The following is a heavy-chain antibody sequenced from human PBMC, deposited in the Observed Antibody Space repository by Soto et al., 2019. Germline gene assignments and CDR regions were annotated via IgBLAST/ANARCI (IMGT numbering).Heavy chain of an antibody. V-gene: IGHV3-72*01. CDR2: IRNKPNGYTT. Sequence: GGSLRLSCAASGFTFSDHYMDWVRQAPGKGLEWVGRIRNKPNGYTTDYAASVKGRFTISRDDSKNSVYLQLNSLRTEDAAVYYCASAGGPFDYWGQGTLVTVSS. CDR1: GFTFSDHY. J-gene: IGHJ4*02. D-gene: IGHD3-10*01. CDR3: ASAGGPFDY.